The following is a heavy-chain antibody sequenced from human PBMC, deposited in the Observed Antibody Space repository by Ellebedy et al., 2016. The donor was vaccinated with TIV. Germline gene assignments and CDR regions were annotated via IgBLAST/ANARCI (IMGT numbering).Heavy chain of an antibody. J-gene: IGHJ4*02. Sequence: GESLKISCTSSGFTFSSFAMHWVRKAPGKGLEWLSVISAGGSSTYTADSVKGRFTITRDNSKNTLFLQMNRLRAEDTAVYYCAKGSSSGFNYDRVGFQYWGQGTLVTVSS. V-gene: IGHV3-23*01. CDR3: AKGSSSGFNYDRVGFQY. D-gene: IGHD3-22*01. CDR1: GFTFSSFA. CDR2: ISAGGSST.